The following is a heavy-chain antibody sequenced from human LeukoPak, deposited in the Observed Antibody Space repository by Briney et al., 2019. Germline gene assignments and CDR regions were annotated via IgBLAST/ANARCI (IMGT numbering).Heavy chain of an antibody. CDR1: GGTFSSYT. V-gene: IGHV1-69*02. D-gene: IGHD3-22*01. CDR3: ASIPYHSGYCGRENYYGMDV. Sequence: ASVKVSCKASGGTFSSYTISWVRQAPGQGLEWMGRIIPILGIANYAQKFQGRVTITADKSTSTAYIELSSLRSEDTAVYYCASIPYHSGYCGRENYYGMDVWGKGTRVTVSS. J-gene: IGHJ6*04. CDR2: IIPILGIA.